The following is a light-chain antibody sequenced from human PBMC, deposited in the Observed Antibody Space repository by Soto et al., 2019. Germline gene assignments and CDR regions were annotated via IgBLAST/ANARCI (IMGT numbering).Light chain of an antibody. Sequence: IQFTQSPSSLSASVGDTVTITCRASQSISSWLAWYQQKPGKAPNLLIYDASTLQSGVPSRFSGSGSGTEFTLTISSLQPDDFATYYCQQYDDYPWTFGQGTKVDI. J-gene: IGKJ1*01. CDR2: DAS. CDR1: QSISSW. V-gene: IGKV1-5*01. CDR3: QQYDDYPWT.